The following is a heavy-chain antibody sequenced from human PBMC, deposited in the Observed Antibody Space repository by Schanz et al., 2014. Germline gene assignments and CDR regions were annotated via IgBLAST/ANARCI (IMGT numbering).Heavy chain of an antibody. CDR1: GYTFTSYG. V-gene: IGHV1-18*01. CDR3: ASSGAGYSSSWDFDY. Sequence: QVQLVQSGAEVKKPGASVKVSCKASGYTFTSYGISWVRQAPGQGLEWMGWISPYNGNTNYAQKLQGRVTMTADTSTSTAYMDLRSLRSDDTAVYYCASSGAGYSSSWDFDYWGQGPLVTVSS. D-gene: IGHD6-13*01. J-gene: IGHJ4*02. CDR2: ISPYNGNT.